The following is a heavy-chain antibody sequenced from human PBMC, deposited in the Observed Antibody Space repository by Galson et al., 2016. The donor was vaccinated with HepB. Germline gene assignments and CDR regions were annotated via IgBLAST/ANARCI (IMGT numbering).Heavy chain of an antibody. CDR3: ARGDCSNGVCYFDY. CDR2: INHSATT. V-gene: IGHV4-30-2*01. Sequence: TLSLTCTVSRVSITTDGYAWTWIRQAPGKGLDWIGEINHSATTNYSPSRKSRVTLSVDTAKSQFSLQLTSVTAADAAFYYCARGDCSNGVCYFDYWGQGLLVAVSS. CDR1: RVSITTDGYA. D-gene: IGHD4-11*01. J-gene: IGHJ4*02.